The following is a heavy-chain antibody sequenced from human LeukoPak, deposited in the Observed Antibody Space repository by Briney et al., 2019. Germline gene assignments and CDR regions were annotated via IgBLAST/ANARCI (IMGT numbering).Heavy chain of an antibody. V-gene: IGHV5-51*01. Sequence: GESLKISCKGSGYSFTNYWIGWVRQMPGKGLEWMGVIYPGDSDTRYSPSFQGQVTISADESISTAYLQWSSLKASDTAMYYCARHIVAYSSSWYANWFDPWGQGTLVTVSS. J-gene: IGHJ5*02. CDR3: ARHIVAYSSSWYANWFDP. CDR2: IYPGDSDT. CDR1: GYSFTNYW. D-gene: IGHD6-13*01.